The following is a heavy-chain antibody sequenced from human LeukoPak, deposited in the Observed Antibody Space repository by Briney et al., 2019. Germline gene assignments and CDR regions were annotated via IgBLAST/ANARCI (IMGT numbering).Heavy chain of an antibody. J-gene: IGHJ4*02. CDR2: INHSGST. V-gene: IGHV4-39*07. D-gene: IGHD5-18*01. CDR3: ARTNGYSYATKFDY. Sequence: SETLSLTCTVSGGSISSGSYYWSWIRQPPGKGLEWIGEINHSGSTNYNPSLKSRVTISVDTSKNQFSLKLSSVTAADTAVYYCARTNGYSYATKFDYWGQGTLVTVSS. CDR1: GGSISSGSYY.